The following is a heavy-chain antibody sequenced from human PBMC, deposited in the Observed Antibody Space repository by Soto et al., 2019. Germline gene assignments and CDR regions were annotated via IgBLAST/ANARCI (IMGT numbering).Heavy chain of an antibody. V-gene: IGHV3-33*01. D-gene: IGHD6-13*01. J-gene: IGHJ5*02. Sequence: QVQLVESGGGVVQPGTSLRLSCAASGFIFSNHAIHWVRQAPGKGLEWVAIIWYDGSNEYYADSVKGRFTISRDTSKNTLYLQMNNLRVEDTAMYYCARARGSSLYSWFDPWGQGTLVTVSS. CDR2: IWYDGSNE. CDR1: GFIFSNHA. CDR3: ARARGSSLYSWFDP.